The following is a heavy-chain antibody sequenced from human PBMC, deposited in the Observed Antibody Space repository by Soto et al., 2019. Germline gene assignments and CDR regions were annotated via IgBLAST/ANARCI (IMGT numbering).Heavy chain of an antibody. Sequence: GGSLRLSCAASGFTFSSYGMHWVRRAPGKGLEWVAVIWYDGSNKYYADSVKGRFTISRDNSKNTLYLQMNSLRAEDTAVYYCARDKVVVVAARGYYYYGMDVWGQGTTVTVSS. CDR3: ARDKVVVVAARGYYYYGMDV. CDR1: GFTFSSYG. D-gene: IGHD2-15*01. J-gene: IGHJ6*02. CDR2: IWYDGSNK. V-gene: IGHV3-33*01.